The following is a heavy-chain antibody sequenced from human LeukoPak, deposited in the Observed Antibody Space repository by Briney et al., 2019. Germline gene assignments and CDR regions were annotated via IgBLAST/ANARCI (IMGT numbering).Heavy chain of an antibody. J-gene: IGHJ4*02. CDR3: AREYCTSTSCSYFDY. D-gene: IGHD2-2*01. V-gene: IGHV4-59*01. Sequence: SETLPLTCTVSGGSISSNYWSWIRQPPGKGLEWIGYVYYSGSTNYNPSLKNRVTMSLDTSKNQFSLKLSSVTAADTAIYYCAREYCTSTSCSYFDYWGQGTLVTVSS. CDR1: GGSISSNY. CDR2: VYYSGST.